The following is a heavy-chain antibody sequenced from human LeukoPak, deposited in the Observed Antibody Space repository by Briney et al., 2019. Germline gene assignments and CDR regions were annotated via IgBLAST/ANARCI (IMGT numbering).Heavy chain of an antibody. V-gene: IGHV3-23*01. CDR3: AKRGAEVGATVAPGDY. Sequence: PGGSLRLSCAASGFTFSDYYMSWIRQAPGKGLEWVSAISGSGGSTYYADSVKGRFTISSDNSKNTLYLQMNSLRAEDTAVYYCAKRGAEVGATVAPGDYWGQGTLVTVSS. CDR1: GFTFSDYY. CDR2: ISGSGGST. D-gene: IGHD1-26*01. J-gene: IGHJ4*02.